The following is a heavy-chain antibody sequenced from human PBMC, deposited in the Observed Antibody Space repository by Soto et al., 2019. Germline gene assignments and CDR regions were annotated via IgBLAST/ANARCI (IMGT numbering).Heavy chain of an antibody. Sequence: QVHVVESGGGVVQPGTSLRVSCVGSGFTFRSYVIHWVRQAPGKGLEWVALTSYDGSNKYYGDSVRGRFTISRDNSRNTVDLQMDSLRLEDTALYYCARWGTTGGLDVWGQGTLVSVSS. CDR3: ARWGTTGGLDV. CDR1: GFTFRSYV. CDR2: TSYDGSNK. D-gene: IGHD3-16*01. J-gene: IGHJ1*01. V-gene: IGHV3-30*19.